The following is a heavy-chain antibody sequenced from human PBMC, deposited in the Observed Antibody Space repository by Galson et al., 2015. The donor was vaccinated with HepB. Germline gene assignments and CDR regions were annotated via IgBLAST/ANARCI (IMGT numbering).Heavy chain of an antibody. V-gene: IGHV3-23*01. CDR1: GFPFSSYA. D-gene: IGHD2-2*02. J-gene: IGHJ4*02. Sequence: SLRLSCAASGFPFSSYAMSWVRQTPGKGLEWVSTISDSGHITLYADSVKGRFTISRDNSKNSLYLQMNSLRAEDTALFYCATGNCSSPTCYNFDSWGPGILVTVSS. CDR2: ISDSGHIT. CDR3: ATGNCSSPTCYNFDS.